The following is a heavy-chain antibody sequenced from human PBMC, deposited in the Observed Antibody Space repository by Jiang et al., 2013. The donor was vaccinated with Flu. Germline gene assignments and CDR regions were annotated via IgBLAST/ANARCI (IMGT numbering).Heavy chain of an antibody. D-gene: IGHD5-18*01. J-gene: IGHJ4*02. CDR1: GGSINSVY. CDR2: IYPSGST. V-gene: IGHV4-4*07. CDR3: AARGYSFGSRTETEDY. Sequence: SGPGLVKPSETLSLTCTVSGGSINSVYWTWIRQPAGKGLEWIGRIYPSGSTNYNPSLKSRVTMSVDTSKNQFSLNLNSVTAADTAVYFCAARGYSFGSRTETEDYWGQGTLVTVSS.